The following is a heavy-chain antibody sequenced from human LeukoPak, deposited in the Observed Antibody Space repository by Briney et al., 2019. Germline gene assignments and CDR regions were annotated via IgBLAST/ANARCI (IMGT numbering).Heavy chain of an antibody. CDR1: GFTFSSYD. CDR3: ARKLTGTTYFDY. V-gene: IGHV3-48*03. J-gene: IGHJ4*02. D-gene: IGHD1-1*01. Sequence: GGSLRLSCAASGFTFSSYDMNWVRQAPGKGLEWVSYIHSSGGTIYYAASVKGRFTISRDSAKNSVYLRMNSLRAEDTALYYCARKLTGTTYFDYWGQGTLVTVSS. CDR2: IHSSGGTI.